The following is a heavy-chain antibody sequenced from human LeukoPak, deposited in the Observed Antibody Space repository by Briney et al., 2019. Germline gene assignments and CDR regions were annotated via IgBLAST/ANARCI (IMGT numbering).Heavy chain of an antibody. V-gene: IGHV3-23*01. D-gene: IGHD1-26*01. CDR2: ISSSGGST. Sequence: GGSLRLSCAASRFTFSSYGMSWVRQAPGKGLEWDSGISSSGGSTYYADSVKGRFTISRDNSKNTLYLQIHSLRAEDTAVYYCANDGRGSYTFDYWGQGTLVTVSS. CDR1: RFTFSSYG. CDR3: ANDGRGSYTFDY. J-gene: IGHJ4*02.